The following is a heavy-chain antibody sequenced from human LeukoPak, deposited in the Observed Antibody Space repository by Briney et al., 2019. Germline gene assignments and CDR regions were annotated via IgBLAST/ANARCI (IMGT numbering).Heavy chain of an antibody. J-gene: IGHJ4*02. CDR2: IYHSGST. V-gene: IGHV4-4*02. Sequence: SGTLSLTCAVSGGSISSSNWWSWVRQPPGKGLEWIGEIYHSGSTNYNPSLKSRVTISVDTSKNQFSLKLSSVTAADTAVYYCVRVEELHNSDYWGQGTLVTVSS. CDR3: VRVEELHNSDY. D-gene: IGHD1-26*01. CDR1: GGSISSSNW.